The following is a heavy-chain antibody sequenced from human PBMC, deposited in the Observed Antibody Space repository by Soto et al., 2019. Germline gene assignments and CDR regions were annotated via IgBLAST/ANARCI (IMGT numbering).Heavy chain of an antibody. CDR1: GGSLSSYY. D-gene: IGHD6-25*01. CDR2: VYFSGNT. Sequence: QVQLQESGPGLVKPSETLSLTCTVSGGSLSSYYWTWIRQSPGKGLEWIGYVYFSGNTNYNPSLKIRVTISIDTPKNQFSLRLASVTAADTAFYYCGSVRPSGYVLSWGQGTLVTVSS. J-gene: IGHJ5*02. CDR3: GSVRPSGYVLS. V-gene: IGHV4-59*01.